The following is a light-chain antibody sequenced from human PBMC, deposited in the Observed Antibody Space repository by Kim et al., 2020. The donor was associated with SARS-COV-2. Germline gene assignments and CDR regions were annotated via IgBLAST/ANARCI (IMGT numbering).Light chain of an antibody. CDR1: SLRNYY. J-gene: IGLJ3*02. CDR3: NSRDSSGNHLV. V-gene: IGLV3-19*01. CDR2: GKN. Sequence: ALGQTVRITCQGDSLRNYYASCYQQQPGQAPVLVLFGKNNRPSGIPDRFSGSKSGNTASLTITGAQAEDEADYYCNSRDSSGNHLVFGGGTQLTVL.